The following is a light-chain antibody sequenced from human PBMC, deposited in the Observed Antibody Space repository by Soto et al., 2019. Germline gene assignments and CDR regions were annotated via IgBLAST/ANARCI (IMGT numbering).Light chain of an antibody. CDR1: SSNIGADFD. Sequence: QSVLTQPPSVSGAPGQRVTISCTGSSSNIGADFDVHWYQQFPGTAPKLLIYGNNNRPSGVPDRFSSSKSGTSAPLAINGLQAEDEADYYCQSYDSSLSGVVFGGGTKLTVL. V-gene: IGLV1-40*01. CDR3: QSYDSSLSGVV. J-gene: IGLJ2*01. CDR2: GNN.